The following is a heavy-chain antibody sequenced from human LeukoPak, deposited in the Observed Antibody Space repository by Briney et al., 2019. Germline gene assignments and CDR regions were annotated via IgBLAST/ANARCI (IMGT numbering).Heavy chain of an antibody. CDR2: IDPSDSYT. J-gene: IGHJ4*02. CDR3: ARVVTQDFDY. CDR1: GYSFTTYW. V-gene: IGHV5-10-1*01. Sequence: GESLKISCKGSGYSFTTYWITWVRQMPGKGLEWMGRIDPSDSYTSYSPSFQGHVTISADKSISTAYLQWSSRKASDAAMYYCARVVTQDFDYWGQGTLVTVSS. D-gene: IGHD4-23*01.